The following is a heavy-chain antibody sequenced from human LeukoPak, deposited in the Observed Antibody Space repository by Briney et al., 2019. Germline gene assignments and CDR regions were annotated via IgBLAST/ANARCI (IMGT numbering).Heavy chain of an antibody. CDR3: ARGELGTAYDAFDI. D-gene: IGHD7-27*01. CDR2: INSDGSST. CDR1: GFTFSSYW. J-gene: IGHJ3*02. Sequence: PGVSLRLSCAASGFTFSSYWMHWVRQAPGKGLVWVSRINSDGSSTSYADSVKGRFTISRDNAKNTLYLQMNSLRAEDTAVYYCARGELGTAYDAFDIWGQGTMVTVSS. V-gene: IGHV3-74*01.